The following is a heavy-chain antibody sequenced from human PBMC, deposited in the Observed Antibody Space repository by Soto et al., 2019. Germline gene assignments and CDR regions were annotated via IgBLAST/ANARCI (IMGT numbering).Heavy chain of an antibody. Sequence: GASVKVSCKASGYTFTSYYMHWVRQAPGQGLEWMGIINPSGGSTSYAQKFQGRVTMTRDTSTSTVYMELSSLRSEDTAVYYCARSLNPNYYYDSSGHDAFDIWGQGTMVTVSS. V-gene: IGHV1-46*01. CDR1: GYTFTSYY. D-gene: IGHD3-22*01. J-gene: IGHJ3*02. CDR3: ARSLNPNYYYDSSGHDAFDI. CDR2: INPSGGST.